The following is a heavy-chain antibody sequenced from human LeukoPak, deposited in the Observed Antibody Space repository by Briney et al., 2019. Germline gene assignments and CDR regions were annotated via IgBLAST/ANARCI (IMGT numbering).Heavy chain of an antibody. Sequence: ASVKLSCNASGYAFTSYDINWMRQATGPGLEWMGWMNPNNGNTGYAQKFQGRVTITRNTSISTAYMQLSSLRPEETAAYYCGRASIAVAGTHWFDPWGQGTLVTVSS. J-gene: IGHJ5*02. CDR2: MNPNNGNT. CDR3: GRASIAVAGTHWFDP. V-gene: IGHV1-8*03. CDR1: GYAFTSYD. D-gene: IGHD6-19*01.